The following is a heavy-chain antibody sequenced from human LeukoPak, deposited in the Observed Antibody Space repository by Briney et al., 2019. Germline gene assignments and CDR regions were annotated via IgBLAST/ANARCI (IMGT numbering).Heavy chain of an antibody. V-gene: IGHV5-51*01. D-gene: IGHD1-7*01. J-gene: IGHJ4*02. Sequence: GESLKISCKGSGYSFTSYWIGWVRQMPGKGLEWMGIINPGDSDTRYSPSFQGQVTISADKSISTAYLQWSSLKASDTAMYYCARQGPNYGRYFDYWGQGTLVTVSS. CDR2: INPGDSDT. CDR3: ARQGPNYGRYFDY. CDR1: GYSFTSYW.